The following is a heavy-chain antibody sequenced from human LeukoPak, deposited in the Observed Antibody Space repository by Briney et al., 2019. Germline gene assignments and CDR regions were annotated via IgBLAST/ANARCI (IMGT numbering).Heavy chain of an antibody. CDR3: ARGGGNLLPYFDPKYYYYMDV. CDR2: INHSGGT. Sequence: PSETLSLTCAVYGQSFSDYYWSWIRQPPGKGLEWIGEINHSGGTNYNPSLKSRVTVPVDTSKNQFSLKLSSVTAADTAVYYCARGGGNLLPYFDPKYYYYMDVWGKGTTVTVSS. D-gene: IGHD3-9*01. J-gene: IGHJ6*03. V-gene: IGHV4-34*01. CDR1: GQSFSDYY.